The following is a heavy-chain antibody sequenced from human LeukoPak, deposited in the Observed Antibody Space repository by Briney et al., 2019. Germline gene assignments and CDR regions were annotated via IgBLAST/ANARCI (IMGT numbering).Heavy chain of an antibody. Sequence: ASVKVSCKASGYTFTSYYMHWVRQAPGQGLEWMGIINPSGGSTSYTQKFQGRVTMTRDTSTSTVYMELSSLRSEDTAVYYYARADSSSWYLRHYYGMDVWGQGTTVTVSS. CDR2: INPSGGST. CDR3: ARADSSSWYLRHYYGMDV. CDR1: GYTFTSYY. D-gene: IGHD6-13*01. V-gene: IGHV1-46*01. J-gene: IGHJ6*02.